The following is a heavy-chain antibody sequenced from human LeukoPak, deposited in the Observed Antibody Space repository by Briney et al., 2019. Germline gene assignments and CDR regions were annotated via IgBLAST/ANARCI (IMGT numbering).Heavy chain of an antibody. V-gene: IGHV4-4*02. CDR2: IYHSGST. D-gene: IGHD6-13*01. CDR3: ARAPGIAAAGHHYYYGMDV. Sequence: PSGTLSLTCAVSGGSISSSNWWSWVRQPPGKGLEWIGEIYHSGSTNYNPSLKSRVTISVDKSKNQFSLKLSSVTAADTAVYYCARAPGIAAAGHHYYYGMDVWGQGTTVTVSS. J-gene: IGHJ6*02. CDR1: GGSISSSNW.